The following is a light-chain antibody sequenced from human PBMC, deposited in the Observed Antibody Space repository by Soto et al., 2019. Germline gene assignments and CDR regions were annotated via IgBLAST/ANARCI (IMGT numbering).Light chain of an antibody. Sequence: NVLTQSPDTLSLSPGERAIISCRASQSVGNNYLGWFQQKPGRAPRLVIYSASNRATGVPDRFSGSESGTDFTLTISRLEPEDFAVYYCQQYAGSPLTFGGGTKVEI. CDR2: SAS. CDR1: QSVGNNY. CDR3: QQYAGSPLT. V-gene: IGKV3-20*01. J-gene: IGKJ4*01.